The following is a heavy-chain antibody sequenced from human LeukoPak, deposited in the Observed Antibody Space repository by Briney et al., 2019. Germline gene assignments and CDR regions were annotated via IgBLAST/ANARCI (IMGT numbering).Heavy chain of an antibody. J-gene: IGHJ4*02. CDR2: IYYSGTT. D-gene: IGHD6-19*01. CDR3: ARQDLAVSGIDY. V-gene: IGHV4-39*01. Sequence: PSETLSLTCTVSGGSISSGSNYWGWIRQPPGKGLEWIGSIYYSGTTYYSPSVKSRVTISLDKSKDQFSLKLNFVTAADTAVYYCARQDLAVSGIDYWGQGTLVTVSS. CDR1: GGSISSGSNY.